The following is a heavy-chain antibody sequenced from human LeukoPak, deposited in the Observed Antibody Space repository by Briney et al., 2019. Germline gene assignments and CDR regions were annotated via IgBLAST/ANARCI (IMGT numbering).Heavy chain of an antibody. J-gene: IGHJ4*02. CDR1: GSTFSRYW. V-gene: IGHV3-74*01. CDR3: TTGIGNYYYY. Sequence: PGGSLRLSCAASGSTFSRYWMHWVRQAPGEVLVWVSRVKSDGSDTIYADSVKGRFTISRDNAKNTLYLQMDSLRAEDTAVYYCTTGIGNYYYYWGQGTLVTVAS. D-gene: IGHD3-10*01. CDR2: VKSDGSDT.